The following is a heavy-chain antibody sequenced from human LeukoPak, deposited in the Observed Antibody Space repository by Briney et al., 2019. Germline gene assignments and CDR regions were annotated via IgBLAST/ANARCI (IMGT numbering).Heavy chain of an antibody. CDR3: ASCQEGGIVVV. J-gene: IGHJ4*02. Sequence: PSETLSLTCTVSGGSISGFYWSWIRQTPGKGLEWIGFIYFGGTTNYNPSLKSRVTISLDTSKNQFSLKLSSVTAADTAVYYCASCQEGGIVVVWGQGTLVTVSS. D-gene: IGHD3-22*01. V-gene: IGHV4-59*01. CDR1: GGSISGFY. CDR2: IYFGGTT.